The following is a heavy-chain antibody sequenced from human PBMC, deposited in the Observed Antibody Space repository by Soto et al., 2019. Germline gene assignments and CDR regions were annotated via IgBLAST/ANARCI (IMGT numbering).Heavy chain of an antibody. D-gene: IGHD3-3*01. CDR3: ERGGVATRTFDY. CDR2: IYPSDSDT. V-gene: IGHV5-51*01. CDR1: GYNFAGYW. Sequence: GESLKISCKGSGYNFAGYWIAWVRQMPGKGLELMGIIYPSDSDTRYRPSFQGQVTISADKSISSAYLQWSSLRASDTAMYYCERGGVATRTFDYWGQGTPGPVS. J-gene: IGHJ4*02.